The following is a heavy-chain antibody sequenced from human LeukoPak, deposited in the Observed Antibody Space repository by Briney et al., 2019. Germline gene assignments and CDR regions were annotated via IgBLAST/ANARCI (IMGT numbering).Heavy chain of an antibody. CDR3: AKMGYLRFLEWLSSMDV. J-gene: IGHJ6*02. Sequence: PGGSLRLSCAASGFSFSTYTMNWVRQAPGKGLEWVSAISGSGGSTYYADSVKGRFTISRDNSKNTLYLQMNSLRAEDTAVYYCAKMGYLRFLEWLSSMDVWGQGTTVTVSS. CDR2: ISGSGGST. CDR1: GFSFSTYT. V-gene: IGHV3-23*01. D-gene: IGHD3-3*01.